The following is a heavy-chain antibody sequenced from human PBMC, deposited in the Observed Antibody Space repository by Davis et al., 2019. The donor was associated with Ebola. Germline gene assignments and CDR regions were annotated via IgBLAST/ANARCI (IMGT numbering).Heavy chain of an antibody. Sequence: PSETLSLTCAISGDTVFGKSGAWNWIRQSPSSGLEWLGRTYYTSKWFNDYAVFLQGRITINPDTSKNQLSLQLNSVPPEDTAVYYCVRGWGRTGLGVWGQGTTVTVSS. CDR3: VRGWGRTGLGV. CDR2: TYYTSKWFN. J-gene: IGHJ6*02. V-gene: IGHV6-1*01. D-gene: IGHD1-26*01. CDR1: GDTVFGKSGA.